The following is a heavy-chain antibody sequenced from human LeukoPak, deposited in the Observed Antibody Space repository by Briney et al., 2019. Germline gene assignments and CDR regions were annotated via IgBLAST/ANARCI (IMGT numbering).Heavy chain of an antibody. CDR1: EFTFDDYA. CDR3: ARGNYYDSSGYYGN. V-gene: IGHV3-9*03. J-gene: IGHJ4*02. Sequence: GGSLRLSCAASEFTFDDYAMHWVRQAPGKGLEWVSGISWNSGSIGYADSVKGRFTISRDNAKNSLYLQMNSLRAEDMALYYCARGNYYDSSGYYGNWGQGTLVTVSS. CDR2: ISWNSGSI. D-gene: IGHD3-22*01.